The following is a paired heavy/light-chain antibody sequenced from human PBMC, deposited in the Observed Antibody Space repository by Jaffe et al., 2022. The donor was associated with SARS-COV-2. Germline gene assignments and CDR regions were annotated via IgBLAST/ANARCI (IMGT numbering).Heavy chain of an antibody. Sequence: QVQLVQSGSELKKPGASVKVSCKASGYTFSSHGINWVRQAPGQGLEWMGWINTNTGNPTYAQGFTGRFVFSLDTSVSTAYLQISSLKAEDTAVYFCARTYYGSGSFYFDQWGQGTQVTVSS. J-gene: IGHJ4*02. V-gene: IGHV7-4-1*02. CDR3: ARTYYGSGSFYFDQ. CDR2: INTNTGNP. D-gene: IGHD3-10*01. CDR1: GYTFSSHG.
Light chain of an antibody. CDR2: GAS. V-gene: IGKV3-20*01. J-gene: IGKJ1*01. CDR1: LSINSNY. Sequence: EVVLTQSPGTLSLSPGERATLSCRASLSINSNYLIWYQQKAGQAPRLLIYGASSRATGIPDRFSGSGSGTDFTLTISRLETEDSAVYYCQQSASSLWTFGQGTKVEIK. CDR3: QQSASSLWT.